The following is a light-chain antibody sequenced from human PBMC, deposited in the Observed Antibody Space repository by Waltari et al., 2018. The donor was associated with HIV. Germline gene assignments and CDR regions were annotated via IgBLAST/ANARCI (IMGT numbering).Light chain of an antibody. CDR3: QQLNNIPYT. J-gene: IGKJ2*01. CDR2: AAS. Sequence: DIHLTQSPSFLSASGGDRVTITCRASQGISNYLAWYQQKPGRAPKLLIYAASTLRSGVPSRFSGGGSGTEFTLTISSLQPEDFASYYCQQLNNIPYTFGQGTRPEIK. V-gene: IGKV1-9*01. CDR1: QGISNY.